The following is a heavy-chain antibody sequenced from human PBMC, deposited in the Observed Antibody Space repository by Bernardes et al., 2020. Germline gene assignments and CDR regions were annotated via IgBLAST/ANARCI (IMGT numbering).Heavy chain of an antibody. CDR1: GYTFTTYG. J-gene: IGHJ6*04. V-gene: IGHV1-18*01. CDR3: ARDARITDFGMDV. CDR2: ISTYNGET. Sequence: ASVKVSCKASGYTFTTYGFSWVRQGPGQGLEWMGWISTYNGETKYAQELQGRVTMTTDTSTSTAHMELRSLRPDDTAVYYCARDARITDFGMDVWGRGTTVTVAS.